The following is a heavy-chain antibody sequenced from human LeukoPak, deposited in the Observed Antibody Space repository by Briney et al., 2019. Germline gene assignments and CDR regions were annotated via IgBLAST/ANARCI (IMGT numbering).Heavy chain of an antibody. Sequence: GGSLRLSCAASGFTFSSYAMSWVRQAPGRGLEWVSTISGSGGSTYYADSVKGRFTISRDNSKNTLYLQMNSLRAEDTAVYYCAKIPIYCSGGSCYTPYWGQGTLVTVSS. CDR3: AKIPIYCSGGSCYTPY. D-gene: IGHD2-15*01. J-gene: IGHJ4*02. CDR1: GFTFSSYA. V-gene: IGHV3-23*01. CDR2: ISGSGGST.